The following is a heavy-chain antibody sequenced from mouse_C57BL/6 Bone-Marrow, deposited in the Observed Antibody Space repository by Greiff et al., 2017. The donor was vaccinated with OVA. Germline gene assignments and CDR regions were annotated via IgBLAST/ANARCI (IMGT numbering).Heavy chain of an antibody. J-gene: IGHJ3*01. CDR2: ISYDGSN. CDR3: ARGCYYYGSSPFAY. Sequence: EVQVVESGPGLVKPSQSLSLTCSVTGYSITSGYYWNWIRQFPGNKLEWMGYISYDGSNNYNPSLKNRISITRDTSKNQFFLKLNSVTTEDTATYYCARGCYYYGSSPFAYWGQGTLVTVSA. D-gene: IGHD1-1*01. CDR1: GYSITSGYY. V-gene: IGHV3-6*01.